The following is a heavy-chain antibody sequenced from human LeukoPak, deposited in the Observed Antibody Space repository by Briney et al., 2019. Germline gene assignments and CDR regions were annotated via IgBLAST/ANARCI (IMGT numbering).Heavy chain of an antibody. J-gene: IGHJ4*02. CDR1: GGSISSYY. D-gene: IGHD4-11*01. Sequence: PSETLSLTCTVSGGSISSYYWSWIRQPAGKGLEWIGRTYSSGSTTYNPSLKSRVTMSVDTSKNQFSLRLTSVTAADTAVYYCARDAYSNYNFDYWGQGTLVTVSS. CDR2: TYSSGST. CDR3: ARDAYSNYNFDY. V-gene: IGHV4-4*07.